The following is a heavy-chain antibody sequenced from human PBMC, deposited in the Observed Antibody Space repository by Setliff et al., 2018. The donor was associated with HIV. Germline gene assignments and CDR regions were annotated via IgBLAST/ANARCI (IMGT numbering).Heavy chain of an antibody. CDR3: AREGVNFWTPPGWFDP. J-gene: IGHJ5*02. CDR2: IYSGGTT. Sequence: SETLSLTCTVSGGFISTYYWTWIRQSPGKGLEWIGNIYSGGTTYYNSSLRSRVTISVGTSKNQFSLNLSSVTAADTAVYYCAREGVNFWTPPGWFDPWGQGTLVTVSS. D-gene: IGHD3-3*01. CDR1: GGFISTYY. V-gene: IGHV4-59*12.